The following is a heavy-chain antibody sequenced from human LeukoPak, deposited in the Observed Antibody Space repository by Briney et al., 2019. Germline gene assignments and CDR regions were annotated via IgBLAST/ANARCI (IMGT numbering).Heavy chain of an antibody. V-gene: IGHV4-38-2*01. CDR2: INHSGIT. Sequence: SETLSLTCAVSGYSIRSGHDWGCIRQSPGKGLEWHRSINHSGITEYNPSRKSRVTLSLDTSKNQFSLQLRSVTAADRALYYCARSGDYIKEGFDYWGQGTQVTVSS. J-gene: IGHJ4*02. CDR1: GYSIRSGHD. CDR3: ARSGDYIKEGFDY. D-gene: IGHD3-22*01.